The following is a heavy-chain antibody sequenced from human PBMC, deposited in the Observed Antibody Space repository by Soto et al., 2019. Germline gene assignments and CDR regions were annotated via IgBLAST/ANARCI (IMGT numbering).Heavy chain of an antibody. D-gene: IGHD4-4*01. CDR2: ISGGDTT. CDR1: GFTFGSYA. CDR3: APGWAMATVWTD. V-gene: IGHV3-23*01. J-gene: IGHJ4*02. Sequence: EVQLLESGGGLVKPGGSLRLSCVASGFTFGSYAMSWVRQAPGQGLDWVSTISGGDTTQYADSVKGGFTISRDKAKNTLYLQMNTLRVEATALYYCAPGWAMATVWTDWGQGTMVTVSS.